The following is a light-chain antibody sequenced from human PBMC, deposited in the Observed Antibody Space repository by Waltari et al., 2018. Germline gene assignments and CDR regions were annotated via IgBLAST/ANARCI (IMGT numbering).Light chain of an antibody. J-gene: IGKJ1*01. Sequence: DIVMTHSPDSLAVCMGERATIHCKATQSVLYSSNNKNYLAWYQQKPGQPPKLLIYWASTRESGVPDRFSGSGSGTDFTLTISSLQAEDVAVYYCQQYYSTPTWTFGQGTKVEIK. CDR2: WAS. V-gene: IGKV4-1*01. CDR3: QQYYSTPTWT. CDR1: QSVLYSSNNKNY.